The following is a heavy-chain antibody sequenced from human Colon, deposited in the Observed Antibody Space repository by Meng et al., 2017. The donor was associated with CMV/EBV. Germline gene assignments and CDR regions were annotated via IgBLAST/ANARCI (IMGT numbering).Heavy chain of an antibody. D-gene: IGHD2-2*02. CDR1: GSTFSTHA. V-gene: IGHV3-23*01. Sequence: GESLKISCAASGSTFSTHAMSWVRRRPGKGLEWVSSTSATGNSAYYADSVRGRFSISRDNSHDTVYLQMDSLGADDAAVYYCAKGVVECSVTNCFTGYYAMDVWGQGTTVTVSS. CDR3: AKGVVECSVTNCFTGYYAMDV. CDR2: TSATGNSA. J-gene: IGHJ6*02.